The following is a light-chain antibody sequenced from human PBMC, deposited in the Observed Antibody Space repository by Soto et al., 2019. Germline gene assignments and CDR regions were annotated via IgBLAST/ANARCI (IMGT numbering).Light chain of an antibody. Sequence: ILLTQSPGTLSLSPGEKATLSCRVNQSLRRSHLAWYRQKPGQAPRLLLYDTSTRATGVPARFSGSGSGTDLTLTISRLETEDFAVYYCQQYGSSPVFTFGPGTKVDIK. V-gene: IGKV3-20*01. CDR2: DTS. J-gene: IGKJ3*01. CDR3: QQYGSSPVFT. CDR1: QSLRRSH.